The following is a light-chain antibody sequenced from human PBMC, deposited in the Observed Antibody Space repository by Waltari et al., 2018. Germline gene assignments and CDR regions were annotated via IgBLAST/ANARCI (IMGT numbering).Light chain of an antibody. Sequence: DIQLTQSRSFMSASVVDRVTITCRASQGINIYLAWYQQKPGKAPNLRIYAASFLQSGVPSRLSGSGSGTDFTLTISSLQPEHFATYYCQQLNSYPRTLGGGPTVEI. CDR3: QQLNSYPRT. J-gene: IGKJ4*01. V-gene: IGKV1-9*01. CDR1: QGINIY. CDR2: AAS.